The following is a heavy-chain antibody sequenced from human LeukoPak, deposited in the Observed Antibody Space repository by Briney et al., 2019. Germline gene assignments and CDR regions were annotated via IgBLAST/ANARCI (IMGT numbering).Heavy chain of an antibody. Sequence: PSETLSLTCAVYGGSFSGYYWSWIRQPPGKGLEWIGEINHSGSTNYNPSLKSRVTISVDTSKNQFSPKLSSVTAADTAAYYCARGKDYYDSSGYYYVSGTTPIDYWGQGTLVTVSS. CDR2: INHSGST. V-gene: IGHV4-34*01. J-gene: IGHJ4*02. CDR3: ARGKDYYDSSGYYYVSGTTPIDY. D-gene: IGHD3-22*01. CDR1: GGSFSGYY.